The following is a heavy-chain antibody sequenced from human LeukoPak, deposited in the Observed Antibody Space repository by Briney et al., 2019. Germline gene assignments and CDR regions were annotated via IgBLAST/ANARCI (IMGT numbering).Heavy chain of an antibody. CDR3: ARGRVSSSSWSSTYYYYFYMDV. CDR1: AVSISMHY. CDR2: IDHTGST. V-gene: IGHV4-59*11. D-gene: IGHD6-13*01. Sequence: SETLSLICTVAAVSISMHYWSWIRQPPGQGLEWIGYIDHTGSTNYNPSLNSRVTISRDTSKNHFSLELSSVTAADTAVYFCARGRVSSSSWSSTYYYYFYMDVWGKGTTVTVS. J-gene: IGHJ6*03.